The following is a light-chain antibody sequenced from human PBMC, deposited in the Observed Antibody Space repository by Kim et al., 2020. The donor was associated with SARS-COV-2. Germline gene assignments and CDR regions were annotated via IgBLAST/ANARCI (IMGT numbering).Light chain of an antibody. V-gene: IGKV1-39*01. Sequence: ATVGDRVTITCRASQSISSYLNWYQQKPGKAPKLLIYAASSLQSGVPSRFSGSGSGTDFTLTISSLQPEDFTTYYCQQSYSTPWTFGQGTKVDIK. CDR1: QSISSY. CDR2: AAS. CDR3: QQSYSTPWT. J-gene: IGKJ1*01.